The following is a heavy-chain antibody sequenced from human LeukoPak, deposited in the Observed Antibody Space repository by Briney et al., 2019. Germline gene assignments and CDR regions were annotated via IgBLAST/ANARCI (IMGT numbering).Heavy chain of an antibody. D-gene: IGHD3-10*01. V-gene: IGHV1-69*04. CDR2: IIPILGIA. J-gene: IGHJ4*02. CDR3: ARDPRITMVRGVFDY. Sequence: SVKVSCKASGGTFSSYAISWVRQAPGQGLEWMGRIIPILGIANYAQKFQGRVTITADRSTSTAYMELSSLRSEDTAVYYCARDPRITMVRGVFDYWGQGTLVTVSS. CDR1: GGTFSSYA.